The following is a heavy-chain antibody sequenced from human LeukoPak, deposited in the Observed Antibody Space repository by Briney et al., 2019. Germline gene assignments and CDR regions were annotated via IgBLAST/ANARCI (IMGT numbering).Heavy chain of an antibody. Sequence: GGSLRLSCAASGFTFSSYAMHWVRQAPGKGLEWVAVISYDGSNKYYADSVKGRFTISRDNSKNTLYPQMNSLRAEDTAVYYCALSAATGGMDVWGQGTTVTVSS. CDR2: ISYDGSNK. D-gene: IGHD2-2*01. V-gene: IGHV3-30*04. J-gene: IGHJ6*02. CDR3: ALSAATGGMDV. CDR1: GFTFSSYA.